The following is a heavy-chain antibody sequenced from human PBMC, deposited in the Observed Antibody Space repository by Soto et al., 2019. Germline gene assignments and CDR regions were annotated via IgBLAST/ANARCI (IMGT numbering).Heavy chain of an antibody. Sequence: QVQLLESGGGVVQPGASLRLTCVVSGFSLTDYGIHWVRQPPGKGLEWVSFLHFAGDRHYMESVKGRFTVSRDISKNTVFMDMDSLRAEDTAVYYCVRDGEWGKWNFDYWGQGTPVTVSS. J-gene: IGHJ4*02. CDR3: VRDGEWGKWNFDY. V-gene: IGHV3-30*02. D-gene: IGHD7-27*01. CDR1: GFSLTDYG. CDR2: LHFAGDR.